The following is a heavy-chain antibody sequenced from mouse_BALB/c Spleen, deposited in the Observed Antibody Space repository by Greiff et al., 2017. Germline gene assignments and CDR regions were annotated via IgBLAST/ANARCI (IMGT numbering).Heavy chain of an antibody. Sequence: EVQLQESGAELVKPGASVKLSCTASGFNIKDPYMHWVKQRPEQGLEWIGRIDPANGNTKYDPKFQGKATITADTSSNTAYLQLSSLTSEDTAVYYCASRGDGDWGQGTLVTVSA. CDR2: IDPANGNT. CDR1: GFNIKDPY. J-gene: IGHJ3*01. D-gene: IGHD3-1*01. V-gene: IGHV14-3*02. CDR3: ASRGDGD.